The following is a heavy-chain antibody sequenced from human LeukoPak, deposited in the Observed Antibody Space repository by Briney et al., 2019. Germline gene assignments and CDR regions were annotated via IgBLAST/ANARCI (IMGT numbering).Heavy chain of an antibody. CDR1: GYTFTGYY. V-gene: IGHV1-2*02. Sequence: ASVKVSCKASGYTFTGYYMHWVRQAPGQGLEWTGWINPNSGGTNYAQQFQGRVTMTRDTSISTAYMELSRLRSDDTAVYYCARGYCSSTSCFLRFDPWGQGTLVTVCS. J-gene: IGHJ5*02. CDR3: ARGYCSSTSCFLRFDP. D-gene: IGHD2-2*01. CDR2: INPNSGGT.